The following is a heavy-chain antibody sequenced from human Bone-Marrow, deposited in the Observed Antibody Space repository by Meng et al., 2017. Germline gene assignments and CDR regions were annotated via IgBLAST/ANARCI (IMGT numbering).Heavy chain of an antibody. Sequence: GESLKISCAASGFIFANYEMNWVRQAPGKGLEWVSYISSSGSTIYYADSVKGRFTISRDNAKNSLYLQMNSLRAEDTAVYYCARVLLWFGESNWFDPWGQGTLVTVSS. CDR2: ISSSGSTI. CDR3: ARVLLWFGESNWFDP. J-gene: IGHJ5*02. CDR1: GFIFANYE. V-gene: IGHV3-48*03. D-gene: IGHD3-10*01.